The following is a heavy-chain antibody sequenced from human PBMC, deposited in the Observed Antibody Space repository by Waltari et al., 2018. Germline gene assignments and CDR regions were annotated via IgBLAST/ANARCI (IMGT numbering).Heavy chain of an antibody. CDR3: VRGYPDIVATISDY. V-gene: IGHV4-39*07. CDR1: RRPIRNNNYS. D-gene: IGHD5-12*01. Sequence: QLQLQESGPGLVKPSETLSLTCTVSRRPIRNNNYSWGWVRQPPGKGLEWIGSFYKSGTTYYNPSLKSRVTISVDTSNNQFSLKLNSVTAADTAVYYCVRGYPDIVATISDYWGQGTLVIVSS. J-gene: IGHJ4*02. CDR2: FYKSGTT.